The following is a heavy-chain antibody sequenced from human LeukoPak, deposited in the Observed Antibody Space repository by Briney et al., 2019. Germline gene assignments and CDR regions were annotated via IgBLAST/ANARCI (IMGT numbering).Heavy chain of an antibody. V-gene: IGHV3-53*01. CDR2: IYSGGST. J-gene: IGHJ6*03. Sequence: SGGSLRLSCAASGFTVSGNYMTWVRQAPGKGLEWVSVIYSGGSTYYADSVKGRFTISRDNSKNTLYLHMSSLRADDTAVYYCAKDRPSQAWAGGKGTTVTVSS. CDR3: AKDRPSQAWA. CDR1: GFTVSGNY. D-gene: IGHD3-16*01.